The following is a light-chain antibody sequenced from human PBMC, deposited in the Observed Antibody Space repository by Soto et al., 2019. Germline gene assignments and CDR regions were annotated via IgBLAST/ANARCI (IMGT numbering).Light chain of an antibody. CDR1: QSVSSN. Sequence: EIVMTQSPATLSVSPGERATLSCRASQSVSSNLAWYQQKPGQAPRLLIYDASTRATGIPARFSGSRSGTEFTLTISSLQSEDFAVYYCQQYNNWPVTFGPATKVDIK. J-gene: IGKJ3*01. V-gene: IGKV3-15*01. CDR2: DAS. CDR3: QQYNNWPVT.